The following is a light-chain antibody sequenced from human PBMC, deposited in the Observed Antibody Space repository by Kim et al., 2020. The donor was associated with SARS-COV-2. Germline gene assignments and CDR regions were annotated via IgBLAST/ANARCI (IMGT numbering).Light chain of an antibody. CDR1: NIGSKS. CDR2: YDS. Sequence: SYELTQPPLVSVAPGKTARITCGGNNIGSKSVHWYQQKPGQAPVLVIYYDSDRPSGIPERFSGSNSGNTATLTISRVEAGDEADYYCQVWDSSSDHRVFGGGTQLTVL. CDR3: QVWDSSSDHRV. J-gene: IGLJ3*02. V-gene: IGLV3-21*04.